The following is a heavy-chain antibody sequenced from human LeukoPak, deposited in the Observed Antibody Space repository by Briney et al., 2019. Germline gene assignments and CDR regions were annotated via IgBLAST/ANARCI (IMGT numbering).Heavy chain of an antibody. CDR3: ATMGRLAGLIIPYCYYGMDV. V-gene: IGHV1-24*01. CDR2: FDPEDGET. CDR1: GYTLTELS. D-gene: IGHD3-10*01. Sequence: ASVKVSCKVSGYTLTELSMHWVRQAPGKGLEWMGGFDPEDGETIYAQKFQGRVTMTEDTSTDTAYMELSSLRSEDTAVYYCATMGRLAGLIIPYCYYGMDVWGQGTTVTVSS. J-gene: IGHJ6*02.